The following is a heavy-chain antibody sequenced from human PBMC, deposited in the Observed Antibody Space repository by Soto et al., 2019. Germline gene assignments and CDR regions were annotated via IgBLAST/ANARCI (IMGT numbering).Heavy chain of an antibody. CDR3: ARDPTGQCSRTSCPTSQTY. V-gene: IGHV1-24*01. Sequence: ASVKVSCKVSGYTLTELSMHWVRQAPGKGLEWMGGFDPEDGETIYAQKFQGRVTMTADTSTDTAYMELSSLRSEDTAVYYCARDPTGQCSRTSCPTSQTYWGQGTLVTVSS. J-gene: IGHJ4*02. CDR1: GYTLTELS. CDR2: FDPEDGET. D-gene: IGHD2-2*01.